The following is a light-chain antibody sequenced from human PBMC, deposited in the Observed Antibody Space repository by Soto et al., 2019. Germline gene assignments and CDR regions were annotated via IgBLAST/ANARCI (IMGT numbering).Light chain of an antibody. V-gene: IGKV3-20*01. J-gene: IGKJ1*01. CDR1: QTVGSAY. Sequence: EIVLTQSPGTLSLSPGERATLSCRASQTVGSAYLAWYQHKPGQAPRLLIYGTSSRATAIPDRISGSGSGTDFTLTISRLEPEDFAVYYCQQYGSPRWTFGQGTKVEAK. CDR2: GTS. CDR3: QQYGSPRWT.